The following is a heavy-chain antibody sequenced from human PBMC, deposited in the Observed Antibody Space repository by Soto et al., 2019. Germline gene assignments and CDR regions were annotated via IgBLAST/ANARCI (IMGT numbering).Heavy chain of an antibody. CDR3: ARGGKALGFYYGMDV. CDR2: IIPIFGTA. CDR1: GGTFSNYA. V-gene: IGHV1-69*01. J-gene: IGHJ6*02. D-gene: IGHD3-16*01. Sequence: QVQLVQSGAEVKKPGSSVQVSCKASGGTFSNYAISWVRQAPGQVLEWMGGIIPIFGTANYAQKFQGRVTITADESTTTAYMELSRLKSEDTAVYYCARGGKALGFYYGMDVWGQGTTVTVSS.